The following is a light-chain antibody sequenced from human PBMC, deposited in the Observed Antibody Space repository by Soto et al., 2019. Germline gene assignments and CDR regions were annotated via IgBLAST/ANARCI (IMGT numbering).Light chain of an antibody. CDR3: QHFDSSLPKWT. CDR2: GAS. J-gene: IGKJ1*01. V-gene: IGKV3-20*01. CDR1: QSVSSSY. Sequence: EIVLTQSPGTLSLPPGERATLSCRASQSVSSSYLAWYQQKPGQAPRLLIYGASSRATGIPDRFSGSGSGTDFTLTISRLEPEDFAIYYCQHFDSSLPKWTFGQGTKVDIK.